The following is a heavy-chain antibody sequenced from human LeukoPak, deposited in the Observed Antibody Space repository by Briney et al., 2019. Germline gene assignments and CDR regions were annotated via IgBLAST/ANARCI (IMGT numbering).Heavy chain of an antibody. CDR3: ARRTYHFHGLYV. V-gene: IGHV4-59*08. J-gene: IGHJ6*02. CDR1: GVSHNIYY. CDR2: FSYTGTT. D-gene: IGHD3/OR15-3a*01. Sequence: TETLSLTCSVSGVSHNIYYWNWVRQSPPKGLQGMGYFSYTGTTNSHPPLTRRVNMPVDRYKNQVSLPLPSLSAPDRAAHDFARRTYHFHGLYVWGPGTTVIVSS.